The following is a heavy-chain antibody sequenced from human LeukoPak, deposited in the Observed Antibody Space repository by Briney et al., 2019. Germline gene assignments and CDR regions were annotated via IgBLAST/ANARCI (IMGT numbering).Heavy chain of an antibody. J-gene: IGHJ4*02. CDR3: ARESPDLDYSCDY. CDR2: INPNSGGT. CDR1: GYTFTGYY. V-gene: IGHV1-2*02. D-gene: IGHD4-11*01. Sequence: GASVKVSCXASGYTFTGYYMHWVRLAPGQGLEWMGWINPNSGGTNYAQKFQGRVTMTRDTSISTAYMELSRLRSDDTAVYYCARESPDLDYSCDYWGQGTLVTVSS.